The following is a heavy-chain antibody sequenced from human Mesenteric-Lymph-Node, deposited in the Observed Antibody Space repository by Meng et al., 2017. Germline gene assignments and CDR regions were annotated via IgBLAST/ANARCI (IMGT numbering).Heavy chain of an antibody. V-gene: IGHV4-30-4*01. CDR2: IYNSGST. Sequence: QVQLQASGPGLVKPSQTLSLTCTVSGGSISSSNYYWSWIRQPPGKGLEWSGHIYNSGSTYYNPSLKSRITISVGTSKNQFSLKLSSVTAADTAVYYCARGQKGYFDLWGRGTLVTVSS. CDR1: GGSISSSNYY. CDR3: ARGQKGYFDL. J-gene: IGHJ2*01.